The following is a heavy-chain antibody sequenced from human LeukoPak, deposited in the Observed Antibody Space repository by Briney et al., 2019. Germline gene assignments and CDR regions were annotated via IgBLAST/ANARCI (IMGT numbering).Heavy chain of an antibody. D-gene: IGHD2-2*01. J-gene: IGHJ4*02. CDR3: ARGMVVVVPAAYESGFDY. V-gene: IGHV1-46*01. CDR1: GYTFTSCY. CDR2: INPSGGST. Sequence: ASVKVSCKASGYTFTSCYMHWVRQAPGQGLEWMGIINPSGGSTSYAQKFQGRVTMTRDTSTSTVYMELSSLRSEDTAVYYCARGMVVVVPAAYESGFDYWGQGTLVTVSS.